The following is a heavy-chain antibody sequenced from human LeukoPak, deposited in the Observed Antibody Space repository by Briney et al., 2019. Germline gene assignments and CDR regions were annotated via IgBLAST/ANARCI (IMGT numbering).Heavy chain of an antibody. Sequence: PGGSLRLSCAASGFTFSSYSMNWVRQAPGKGLEWVSSISSSNSYIYYADSVKGRFIISRDNAKNSLYLQMNTLRAEDTAVYYCARERPSSGYDLYYYYMDVWGKGTTVTVSS. J-gene: IGHJ6*03. CDR2: ISSSNSYI. CDR1: GFTFSSYS. V-gene: IGHV3-21*01. D-gene: IGHD5-12*01. CDR3: ARERPSSGYDLYYYYMDV.